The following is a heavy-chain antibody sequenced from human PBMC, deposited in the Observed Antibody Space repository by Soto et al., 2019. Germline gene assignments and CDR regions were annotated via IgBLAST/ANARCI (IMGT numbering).Heavy chain of an antibody. CDR2: IYSGGAT. CDR1: GFSVSSNS. V-gene: IGHV3-53*01. J-gene: IGHJ4*02. Sequence: GGSLRLSCVASGFSVSSNSMGWVRQAPGKGLEWVSVIYSGGATYFADSVKGRFTISRDNSKNTVYLQINSLRAEDTAVYYCARGDLDHWGQGTLVTVSS. CDR3: ARGDLDH.